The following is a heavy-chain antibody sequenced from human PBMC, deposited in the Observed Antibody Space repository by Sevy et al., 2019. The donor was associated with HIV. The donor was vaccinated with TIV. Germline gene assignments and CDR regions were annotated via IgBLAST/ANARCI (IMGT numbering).Heavy chain of an antibody. CDR1: GFTFSSYD. CDR3: ARDKMGGSFDI. Sequence: GGSLRLSCAASGFTFSSYDMNWVRQAPGKGLEWVSFITTSGGTIYYADSVKGRFTVSRDSAENSLYLQMNSLRVEDTAVYYCARDKMGGSFDIWGQGKMVTVSS. V-gene: IGHV3-48*01. CDR2: ITTSGGTI. J-gene: IGHJ3*02. D-gene: IGHD3-16*01.